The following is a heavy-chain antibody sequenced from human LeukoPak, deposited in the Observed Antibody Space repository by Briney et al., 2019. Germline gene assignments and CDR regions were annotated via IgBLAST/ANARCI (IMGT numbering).Heavy chain of an antibody. CDR1: GGSISSYY. V-gene: IGHV4-59*08. D-gene: IGHD1-26*01. J-gene: IGHJ3*02. CDR3: ARHSGSYYGDAFDI. CDR2: IYYSGST. Sequence: SETLSLTCTVSGGSISSYYWSWIRQPPGKALEWIGYIYYSGSTNYNPSPKSRITILADTSKNQFSLKLSSVTAADTAVYYCARHSGSYYGDAFDIWGQGTLVTVSS.